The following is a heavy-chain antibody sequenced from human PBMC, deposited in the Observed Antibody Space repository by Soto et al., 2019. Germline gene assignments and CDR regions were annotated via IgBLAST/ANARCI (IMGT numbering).Heavy chain of an antibody. Sequence: SVKVSCKASGGTFSSYAISWVRQAPGQGLEWMGGNIPIFGTANYAQKFQGRVTITADESTSTAYMELSSLRSEDTAVYYCARDGNSSSRPYYYYGMDVWGQGTTVTVSS. CDR3: ARDGNSSSRPYYYYGMDV. CDR1: GGTFSSYA. D-gene: IGHD6-6*01. V-gene: IGHV1-69*13. CDR2: NIPIFGTA. J-gene: IGHJ6*02.